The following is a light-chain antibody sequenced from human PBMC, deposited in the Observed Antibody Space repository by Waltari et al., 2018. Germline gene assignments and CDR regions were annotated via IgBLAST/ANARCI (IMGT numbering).Light chain of an antibody. J-gene: IGKJ4*01. CDR1: QTISNY. V-gene: IGKV1-39*01. Sequence: DIQMTQPPSSLSASVGDRVTVTCRASQTISNYLNWYQQRPGKAPKLLVYGASSLQSGVPSRFSGRGSGTDFTLTISSLQPEDFATYYCQQSYSAPLTFGGGTKVEIE. CDR3: QQSYSAPLT. CDR2: GAS.